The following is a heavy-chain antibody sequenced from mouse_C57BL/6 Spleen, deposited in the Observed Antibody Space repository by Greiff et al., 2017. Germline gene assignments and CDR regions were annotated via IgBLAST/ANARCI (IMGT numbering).Heavy chain of an antibody. CDR3: ARATTVVARARDN. Sequence: EVQLQQSGPELVKPGASVKISCKASGYTFTDYYMNWVKQSHGTSLEWIGDINPNNGGTSYNQKFKGKATLTVDKSSSTAYMERHSRTSEGYAVYYWARATTVVARARDNWGQGTSVTVSS. J-gene: IGHJ4*01. D-gene: IGHD1-1*01. CDR2: INPNNGGT. V-gene: IGHV1-26*01. CDR1: GYTFTDYY.